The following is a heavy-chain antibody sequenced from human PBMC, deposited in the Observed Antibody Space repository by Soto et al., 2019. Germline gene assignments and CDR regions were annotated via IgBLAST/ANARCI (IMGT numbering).Heavy chain of an antibody. Sequence: QVQLVESGGGVAQPGRSLRLSCVASGFTFSTYALHWVRQAPGKGLDWVAVISYDGRREYYAESVKGRFTISRDNSKNTLYLQMNSLRVNDTAVYYCARPPFGDSDDYYNGMDVWGQGTTVTVSS. CDR1: GFTFSTYA. V-gene: IGHV3-30*04. D-gene: IGHD2-21*02. CDR3: ARPPFGDSDDYYNGMDV. J-gene: IGHJ6*02. CDR2: ISYDGRRE.